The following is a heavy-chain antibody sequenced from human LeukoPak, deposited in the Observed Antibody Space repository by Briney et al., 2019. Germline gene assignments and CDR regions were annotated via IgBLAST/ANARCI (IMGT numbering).Heavy chain of an antibody. CDR2: IYPGDSDT. D-gene: IGHD2-2*01. CDR1: VYRFTGYW. V-gene: IGHV5-51*01. J-gene: IGHJ1*01. Sequence: GESLKISCKGSVYRFTGYWIAWVRQLPGKGLEWMGIIYPGDSDTRYSPSFQGQVTISADKSIRTTYLQWSSLKASHRARHYCARSGSSTSRRPLEYFQHWGQGTLVTVSS. CDR3: ARSGSSTSRRPLEYFQH.